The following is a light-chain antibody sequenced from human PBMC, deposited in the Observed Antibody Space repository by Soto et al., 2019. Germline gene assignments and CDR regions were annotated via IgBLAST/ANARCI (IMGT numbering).Light chain of an antibody. Sequence: SYELTQPSSVSVAAGQTARIPCGGDNIGTKSVHWYRQRPGQAPVLVVYDDTSRPSGTPDRVSGSNSGNTATLTINRVEAGDEADYYCQVWDSDSEHDVFGGGTKVTVL. J-gene: IGLJ1*01. V-gene: IGLV3-21*02. CDR1: NIGTKS. CDR3: QVWDSDSEHDV. CDR2: DDT.